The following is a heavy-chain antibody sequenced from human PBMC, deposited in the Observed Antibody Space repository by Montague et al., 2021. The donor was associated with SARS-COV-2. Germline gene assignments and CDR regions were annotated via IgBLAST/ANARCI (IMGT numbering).Heavy chain of an antibody. J-gene: IGHJ3*02. CDR1: GGSISSNNYY. CDR2: IYDSGST. Sequence: ETRSLTCTISGGSISSNNYYWDWIRQPPGKGLEWIGSIYDSGSTYYNPSLKSRVTISVDTSKNHFSLKLNSVTAADTAVYYCARRGRKLLPVATTIGGFDIWGQGTMVAVSS. D-gene: IGHD5-12*01. V-gene: IGHV4-39*02. CDR3: ARRGRKLLPVATTIGGFDI.